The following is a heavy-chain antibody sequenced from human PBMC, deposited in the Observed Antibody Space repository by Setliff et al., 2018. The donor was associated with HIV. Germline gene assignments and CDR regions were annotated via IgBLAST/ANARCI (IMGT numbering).Heavy chain of an antibody. CDR2: FSPRGRT. Sequence: SQTLSLTCVVSGYSISSDYYWGWIRQPPGKGLEWIGSFSPRGRTYQNASLKSRVTISVDTSKNQFSLKLNSVTAADTAVYYCATCPADSKWYGVFDYWGQGTLVTVSS. CDR1: GYSISSDYY. D-gene: IGHD6-13*01. J-gene: IGHJ4*02. CDR3: ATCPADSKWYGVFDY. V-gene: IGHV4-38-2*01.